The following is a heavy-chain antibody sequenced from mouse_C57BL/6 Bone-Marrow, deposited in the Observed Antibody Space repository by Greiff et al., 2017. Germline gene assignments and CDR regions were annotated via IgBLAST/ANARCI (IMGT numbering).Heavy chain of an antibody. V-gene: IGHV1-64*01. D-gene: IGHD1-1*01. CDR2: IHPNSGNT. J-gene: IGHJ1*03. CDR1: GYTFTSYW. Sequence: QVQLQQPGAELVKPGASVKLSCKASGYTFTSYWMHWVKQRPGQGLEWIGMIHPNSGNTYYNEKFKGKATLTAEKSSSTAYMQLSSLTAEDSAVYCCARGDYGSSYWYFDVWGTGTTVTVSS. CDR3: ARGDYGSSYWYFDV.